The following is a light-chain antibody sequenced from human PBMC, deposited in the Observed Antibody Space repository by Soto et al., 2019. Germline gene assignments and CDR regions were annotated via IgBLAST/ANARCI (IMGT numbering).Light chain of an antibody. V-gene: IGKV3-15*01. Sequence: EIVMTQSPATLSGSPGERDTLSCRASQSVSSNLAWYQQKPGQAPRLLIYGASTRATGIPARFSGSGSGTEFTLTISSLQSEDFAVYYCQQYNNWPPWTFGQGTKVEIK. J-gene: IGKJ1*01. CDR1: QSVSSN. CDR3: QQYNNWPPWT. CDR2: GAS.